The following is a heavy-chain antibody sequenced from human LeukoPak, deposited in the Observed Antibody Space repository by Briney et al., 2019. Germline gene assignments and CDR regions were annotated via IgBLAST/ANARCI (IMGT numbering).Heavy chain of an antibody. D-gene: IGHD2-21*02. CDR1: GFTFSTYE. V-gene: IGHV3-48*03. CDR3: VRGDGGYYYGMDV. Sequence: GGSLRLSCAASGFTFSTYEMNWVRQAPGEGLEWVSYISSGGTTIYYADSAKGRFTISRDNAKNSLYLQMNSLRAEDTAVYYCVRGDGGYYYGMDVWGQGTTVTVSS. J-gene: IGHJ6*02. CDR2: ISSGGTTI.